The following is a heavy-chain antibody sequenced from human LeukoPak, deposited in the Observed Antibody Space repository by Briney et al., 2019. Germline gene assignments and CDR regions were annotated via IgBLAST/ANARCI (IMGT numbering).Heavy chain of an antibody. V-gene: IGHV5-51*01. CDR3: ASQTSTTVTTWRTVDAFDI. CDR2: NCSGDFYT. D-gene: IGHD4-17*01. J-gene: IGHJ3*02. Sequence: GESLKISCKGSVYSFTSYWIGGVRQMPRKGLEWMGINCSGDFYTGYSASFQCQVTISAAKITSNTYMQWSSLKASNIAMYYSASQTSTTVTTWRTVDAFDIWGQGTMVTVSS. CDR1: VYSFTSYW.